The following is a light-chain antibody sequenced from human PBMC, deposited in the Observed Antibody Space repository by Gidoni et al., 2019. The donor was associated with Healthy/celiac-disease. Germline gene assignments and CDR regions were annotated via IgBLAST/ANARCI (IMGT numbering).Light chain of an antibody. CDR1: QSVSSY. V-gene: IGKV3-11*01. CDR2: EAS. J-gene: IGKJ4*01. Sequence: EIVLTQSPATLSLSPGDRATLSCRASQSVSSYLAWYHQKPGQAPRHLTYEASNRATGIPARFSGSGSGTDFTLTISSLEPEDFAVYYCQQRSNWPLTFGGGTKVEIK. CDR3: QQRSNWPLT.